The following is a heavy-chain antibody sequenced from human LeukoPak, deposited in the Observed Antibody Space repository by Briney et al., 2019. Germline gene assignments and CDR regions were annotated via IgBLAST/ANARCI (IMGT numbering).Heavy chain of an antibody. D-gene: IGHD3-16*02. Sequence: SETLSLTCTVSGGSISSSSYYWGWIRQPPGKGLEWIGSIYYSGSTYYNPSLKSRVTISADTSKNQFSLMLSSVTAADTAVYYCARVRDYVWGSSRYTLYYFDYWGQGAQVTVSS. CDR1: GGSISSSSYY. V-gene: IGHV4-39*07. J-gene: IGHJ4*02. CDR2: IYYSGST. CDR3: ARVRDYVWGSSRYTLYYFDY.